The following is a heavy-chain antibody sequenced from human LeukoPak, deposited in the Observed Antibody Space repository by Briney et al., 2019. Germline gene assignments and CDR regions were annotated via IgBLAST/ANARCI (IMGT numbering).Heavy chain of an antibody. CDR3: AKSNGCGLVDI. D-gene: IGHD2-21*01. CDR2: IYTSGST. V-gene: IGHV4-61*02. Sequence: PSETLSLTCTVSGGSISSGSYYWSWIRQRAGKGLEWIGRIYTSGSTNYNPSLKSRVTISVDTSKNQFSLKLSSVTAADTAVYYCAKSNGCGLVDIWGQGTMVTVSS. J-gene: IGHJ3*02. CDR1: GGSISSGSYY.